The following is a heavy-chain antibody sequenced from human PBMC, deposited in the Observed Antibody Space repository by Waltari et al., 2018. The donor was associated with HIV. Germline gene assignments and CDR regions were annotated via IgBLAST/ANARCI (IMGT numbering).Heavy chain of an antibody. Sequence: QVQLVQSGAEVQKPGSSVKVSCKASGGTFSSYAISWVRQAPGQGLEWRGGIIPIMGTADYAQKFQGRVTMTADESTSTAYMELSSLRSEDTAVYYCARGGTFSGYDYDYWGQGTLVTVSS. CDR2: IIPIMGTA. D-gene: IGHD5-12*01. CDR3: ARGGTFSGYDYDY. J-gene: IGHJ4*02. CDR1: GGTFSSYA. V-gene: IGHV1-69*01.